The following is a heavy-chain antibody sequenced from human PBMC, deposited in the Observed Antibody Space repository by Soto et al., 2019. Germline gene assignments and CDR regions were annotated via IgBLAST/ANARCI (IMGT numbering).Heavy chain of an antibody. CDR1: GFTVSSNY. V-gene: IGHV3-53*01. J-gene: IGHJ4*02. D-gene: IGHD4-17*01. CDR3: ARERLYGDLNYFDY. CDR2: IYSGGST. Sequence: GGSLRLSCAASGFTVSSNYMSWVRQAPGKGLEWVSVIYSGGSTYYADSVKGRFTISRDNSKNTLYLQMNSLRAEDTAVYYCARERLYGDLNYFDYWGQGTLVTVSS.